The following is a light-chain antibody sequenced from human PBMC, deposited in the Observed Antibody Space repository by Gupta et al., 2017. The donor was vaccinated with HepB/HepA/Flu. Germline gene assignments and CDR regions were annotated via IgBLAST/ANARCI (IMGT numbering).Light chain of an antibody. CDR1: STYVGSYNY. CDR2: DVT. CDR3: SSDTSRATVV. J-gene: IGLJ2*01. V-gene: IGLV2-14*03. Sequence: SSLTQPACLSPSPGQSTTIFWAATSTYVGSYNYVSWYQQHPGKAPKLMIYDVTQRPSGVSNRFSGSKSGNTASLTSSGLQAEDEADYYCSSDTSRATVVFGGGTKLTVL.